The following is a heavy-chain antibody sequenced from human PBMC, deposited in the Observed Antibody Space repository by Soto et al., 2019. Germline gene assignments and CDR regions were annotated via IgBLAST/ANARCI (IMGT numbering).Heavy chain of an antibody. Sequence: QVQLQQWGAGLLKPSETLSLTCAVYGGSFSGYYWSWIRQPPGKGLEWIGEINHSGSTNYNPSLKSRVTISVDTSKNQFSLKLSSVTAADTAVYYCASEGLGNSSSWYYFDYWGQGTLVTVSS. CDR1: GGSFSGYY. CDR2: INHSGST. CDR3: ASEGLGNSSSWYYFDY. V-gene: IGHV4-34*01. J-gene: IGHJ4*02. D-gene: IGHD6-13*01.